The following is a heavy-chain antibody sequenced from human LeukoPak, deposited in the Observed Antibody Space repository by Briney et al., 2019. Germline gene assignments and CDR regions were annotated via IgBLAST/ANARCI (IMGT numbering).Heavy chain of an antibody. CDR1: GFTFSSYA. CDR2: ISYDGGNK. Sequence: GGSLRLSCAASGFTFSSYAMHWVRQAPGKGLEWVAVISYDGGNKCYADSVKGRFTISRDNSKNTLYLQMNSLRAEDTAVYYCASPLRGYWGQGTLVTVSS. J-gene: IGHJ4*02. V-gene: IGHV3-30-3*01. D-gene: IGHD2-8*01. CDR3: ASPLRGY.